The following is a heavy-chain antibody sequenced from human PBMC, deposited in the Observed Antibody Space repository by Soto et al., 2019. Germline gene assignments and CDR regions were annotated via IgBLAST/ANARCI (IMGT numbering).Heavy chain of an antibody. V-gene: IGHV1-18*01. J-gene: IGHJ4*02. Sequence: ASLKVSCKASGYTFTNYGSSWLIKAPGQGLEWLGWISAYNGNTNFAQKLQGRVTMTTDTSTSTAYMELRSLRSDDAAAYYCATDRALTTQGTLLDCWGQGTLVTVS. D-gene: IGHD4-4*01. CDR2: ISAYNGNT. CDR3: ATDRALTTQGTLLDC. CDR1: GYTFTNYG.